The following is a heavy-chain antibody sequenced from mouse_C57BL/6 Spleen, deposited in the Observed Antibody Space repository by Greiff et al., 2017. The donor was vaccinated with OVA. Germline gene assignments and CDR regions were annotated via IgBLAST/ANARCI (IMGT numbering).Heavy chain of an antibody. D-gene: IGHD2-4*01. CDR2: IDPSDSET. J-gene: IGHJ3*01. CDR1: GYTFTSYW. Sequence: QVQLQQPGAELVRPGSSVKLSCKASGYTFTSYWMHWVKQRPIQGLEWIGNIDPSDSETHYNQKFKDKATLTVDKSSSTAYIQLSSLTSEDSAVYYCARGIYYDYDSPFAYWGQGTLVTVSA. CDR3: ARGIYYDYDSPFAY. V-gene: IGHV1-52*01.